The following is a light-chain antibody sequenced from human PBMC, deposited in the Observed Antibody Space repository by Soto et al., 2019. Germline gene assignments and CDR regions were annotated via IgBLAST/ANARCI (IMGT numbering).Light chain of an antibody. CDR1: ESLFGF. V-gene: IGKV3-15*01. J-gene: IGKJ2*01. CDR3: QRYNDWPFA. Sequence: DIVLTQSPATLSVSPGDRVTLSCRASESLFGFLAWYQQKPGQAPRLLMYGVSTRATGIPARFSGDGSATDFTLTISSLQSDDSAFYFCQRYNDWPFASGLGTRLEI. CDR2: GVS.